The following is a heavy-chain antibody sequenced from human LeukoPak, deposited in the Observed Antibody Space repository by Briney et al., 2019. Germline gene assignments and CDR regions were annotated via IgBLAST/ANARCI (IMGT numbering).Heavy chain of an antibody. D-gene: IGHD3-22*01. CDR1: GGSISSGSYY. J-gene: IGHJ4*02. V-gene: IGHV4-61*02. CDR2: IYTSGST. CDR3: ARAHDSSGLRLDY. Sequence: SETLSPACTVSGGSISSGSYYWSWIRQAAGKGLEWVGRIYTSGSTNYNPSLKSRVTISVDTSKNQFSLKLSSVTAADTAVYYCARAHDSSGLRLDYWGQGTLVTVSS.